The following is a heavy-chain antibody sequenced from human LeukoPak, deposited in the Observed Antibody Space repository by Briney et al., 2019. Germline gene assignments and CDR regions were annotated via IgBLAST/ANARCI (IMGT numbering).Heavy chain of an antibody. CDR1: GFTFSSYS. D-gene: IGHD1-14*01. Sequence: GGSLRLSCAASGFTFSSYSMNWVRQAPGKGLEWVGNIQPDGSEQYPVDSVKGRFTISRDNSKNTLYLQMNSLRAEDTAVYYCAKPARTDAFDIWGQGTMITVSS. J-gene: IGHJ3*02. V-gene: IGHV3-7*03. CDR3: AKPARTDAFDI. CDR2: IQPDGSEQ.